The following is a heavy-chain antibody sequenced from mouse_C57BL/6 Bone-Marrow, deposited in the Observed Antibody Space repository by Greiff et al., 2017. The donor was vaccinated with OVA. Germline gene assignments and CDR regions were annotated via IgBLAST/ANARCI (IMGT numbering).Heavy chain of an antibody. J-gene: IGHJ2*01. D-gene: IGHD1-1*01. CDR3: ARSYYGSREDY. Sequence: VQLQQSGAELMKPGASVKLSCKATGYTFTGSWIEWVKPRPGHGLEWIGEILPGSGSTNYNEQFKGKTTSTAVTSSYPASMQLSSLTTDVSSIYSCARSYYGSREDYWGQGTTLTVSS. CDR1: GYTFTGSW. CDR2: ILPGSGST. V-gene: IGHV1-9*01.